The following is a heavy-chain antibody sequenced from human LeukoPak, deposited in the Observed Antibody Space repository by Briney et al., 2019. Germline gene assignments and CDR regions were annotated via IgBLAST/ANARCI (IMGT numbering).Heavy chain of an antibody. CDR2: ISSSSSYI. V-gene: IGHV3-21*01. CDR1: GFTFNKYG. CDR3: ASPRIV. D-gene: IGHD1-26*01. J-gene: IGHJ4*02. Sequence: GGSLRLSCAASGFTFNKYGVHWVRQAPGKGLEWVSSISSSSSYIYYADSVKGRFTISRDNAKNSLYLQMNSLRAEDTAVYYCASPRIVGGQGTLVTVSS.